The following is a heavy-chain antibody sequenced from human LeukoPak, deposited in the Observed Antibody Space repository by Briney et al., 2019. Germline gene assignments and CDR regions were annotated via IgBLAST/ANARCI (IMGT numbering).Heavy chain of an antibody. D-gene: IGHD6-6*01. CDR2: IYYSGST. CDR1: GGSISSYY. J-gene: IGHJ4*02. V-gene: IGHV4-59*01. Sequence: KPSETLSLTCTVSGGSISSYYWSWIRQPPGKGLEWIGYIYYSGSTNYNPSLKSRVTISVDTSKNQISLKLSSVTAADTAVYYCARESQEPQLAARGFDYWGQGTLVTVSS. CDR3: ARESQEPQLAARGFDY.